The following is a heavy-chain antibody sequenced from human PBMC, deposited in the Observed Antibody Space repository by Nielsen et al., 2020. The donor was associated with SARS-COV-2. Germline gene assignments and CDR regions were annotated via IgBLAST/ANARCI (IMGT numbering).Heavy chain of an antibody. D-gene: IGHD4-17*01. CDR2: IGAIDGST. J-gene: IGHJ4*02. Sequence: GGSLRLSCAASGFPFVRYAMSWVRQAPGKGLEWVSSIGAIDGSTNYAESLRGRFTISRDNSKNTLYLQIDSLRTEDTAMHYCAKNPSRRDYGADYWGQGTLVTVSS. V-gene: IGHV3-23*01. CDR1: GFPFVRYA. CDR3: AKNPSRRDYGADY.